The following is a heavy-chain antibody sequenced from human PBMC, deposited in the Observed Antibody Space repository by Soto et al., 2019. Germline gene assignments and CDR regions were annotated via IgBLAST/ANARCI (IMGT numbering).Heavy chain of an antibody. CDR2: IYTSGST. Sequence: PSETLSLTCTVSGGSISSYSWSWIRQPAGKGLEWIGRIYTSGSTNYNPTLKSRVTMSVDTSKNQSSLKLSSVTAADTAVYYCASVTTSRGYCYYGMDVWGQGTTVTVSS. CDR3: ASVTTSRGYCYYGMDV. J-gene: IGHJ6*02. V-gene: IGHV4-4*07. CDR1: GGSISSYS. D-gene: IGHD4-17*01.